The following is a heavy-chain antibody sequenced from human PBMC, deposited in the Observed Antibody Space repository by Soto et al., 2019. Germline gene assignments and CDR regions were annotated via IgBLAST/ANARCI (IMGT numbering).Heavy chain of an antibody. Sequence: PGGSLRISCAASGFTFSTYSMNWVRQAPGKGLEWVSSISSTSGSILYADSVKGRFSISRDNAKNSLYLQMNSLRVEDTAVYYCARRGTNTRRHDRWGLGTPVNVSS. V-gene: IGHV3-21*01. CDR3: ARRGTNTRRHDR. CDR2: ISSTSGSI. CDR1: GFTFSTYS. J-gene: IGHJ4*02. D-gene: IGHD2-8*01.